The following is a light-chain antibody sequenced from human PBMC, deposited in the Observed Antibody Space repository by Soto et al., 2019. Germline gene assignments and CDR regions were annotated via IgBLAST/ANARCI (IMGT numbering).Light chain of an antibody. CDR3: QQYYSTPWT. V-gene: IGKV4-1*01. CDR1: QSVFSNSNNKKY. J-gene: IGKJ1*01. CDR2: WAS. Sequence: DIVMTQSADSLAVSLGERATINCKSSQSVFSNSNNKKYLAWYQQKPGQPPKLLIHWASIRESGVPARLSGSGSGTDFPLTINSLQAEDVAVYYCQQYYSTPWTLGQGTKVEIK.